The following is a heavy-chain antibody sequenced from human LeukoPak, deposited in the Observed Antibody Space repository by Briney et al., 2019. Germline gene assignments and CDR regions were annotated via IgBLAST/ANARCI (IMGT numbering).Heavy chain of an antibody. CDR1: GGSFSGYY. J-gene: IGHJ6*03. CDR3: ARGRRTKVRGFITHYFYHNMDV. V-gene: IGHV4-34*01. Sequence: SETLSLTCAVYGGSFSGYYWSWIRQPPGKGLEWIGEINQSGSSNYNASLKSRVTISVDTSKNQFSLKLSSVTAADTAVYYCARGRRTKVRGFITHYFYHNMDVWGKGTTVTVSS. D-gene: IGHD3-10*01. CDR2: INQSGSS.